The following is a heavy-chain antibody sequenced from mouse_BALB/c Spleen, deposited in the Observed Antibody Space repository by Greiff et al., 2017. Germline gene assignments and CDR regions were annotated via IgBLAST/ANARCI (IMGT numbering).Heavy chain of an antibody. D-gene: IGHD1-1*01. V-gene: IGHV1-5*01. J-gene: IGHJ1*01. Sequence: EVKLQESGTVLARPGASVKMSCKDSGYTFTSYWMHWVKQRPGQGLEWIGAIYPGNSDTSYNQKFKGKAKLTAVTSTSTAYMELSSLTNEDSAVYYCTSPYYGSSDWYFDVWGAGTTVTVSS. CDR1: GYTFTSYW. CDR3: TSPYYGSSDWYFDV. CDR2: IYPGNSDT.